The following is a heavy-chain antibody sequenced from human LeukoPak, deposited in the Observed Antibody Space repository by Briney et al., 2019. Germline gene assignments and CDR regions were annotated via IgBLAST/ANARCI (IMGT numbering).Heavy chain of an antibody. CDR3: AKGRVGTNGVLEH. D-gene: IGHD1-26*01. J-gene: IGHJ1*01. CDR2: IGVSGGST. V-gene: IGHV3-23*01. CDR1: GLTFSEYA. Sequence: PGGSLRLSCAASGLTFSEYAMSWVRQVPGMGLEWASTIGVSGGSTNYADSVRGRFTISRDNSKNTLYLQINSLRADDTAVYYCAKGRVGTNGVLEHWGQGTLVTVSS.